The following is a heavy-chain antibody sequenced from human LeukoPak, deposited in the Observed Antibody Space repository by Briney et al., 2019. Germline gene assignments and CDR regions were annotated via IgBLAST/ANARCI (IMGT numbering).Heavy chain of an antibody. J-gene: IGHJ4*02. CDR2: IRHDGSNK. D-gene: IGHD6-13*01. V-gene: IGHV3-30*02. CDR1: GFTFSSYA. CDR3: AKDGQKAAWDY. Sequence: GESLRLSCAASGFTFSSYAMHWVRQAPGKGLEWVAFIRHDGSNKYYADSVKGRFTISRDNSKNTLYLQMNSLRAEDTAVYYCAKDGQKAAWDYWGQGTLVTVSS.